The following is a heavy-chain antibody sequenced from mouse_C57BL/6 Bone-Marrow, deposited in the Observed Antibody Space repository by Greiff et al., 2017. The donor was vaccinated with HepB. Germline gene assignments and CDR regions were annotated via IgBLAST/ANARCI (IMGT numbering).Heavy chain of an antibody. Sequence: EVQLQESGGGLVQPGGSLSLSCAASGFTFTDYYMSWVRQPPGKALEWLGFIRNKANGYTTEYSASVKGRFTISRDNSQSILYLQMNALRAEDSATYYCARFYLYYFDYWGQGTTLTVSS. CDR1: GFTFTDYY. V-gene: IGHV7-3*01. D-gene: IGHD5-5*01. CDR3: ARFYLYYFDY. J-gene: IGHJ2*01. CDR2: IRNKANGYTT.